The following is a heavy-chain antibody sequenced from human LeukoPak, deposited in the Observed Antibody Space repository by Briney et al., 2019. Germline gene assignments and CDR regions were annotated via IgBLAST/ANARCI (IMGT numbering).Heavy chain of an antibody. CDR1: GFTFSSYG. V-gene: IGHV3-30*03. D-gene: IGHD3-16*02. CDR3: ARDRPYDYVWGSYRYTQPFDY. Sequence: PGGSLRLSCAASGFTFSSYGMHWVRQAPGKGLEWVAVISYDGSNKYYADSVKGRFTISRDNAKNSLYLQMNSLRAEDTAVYYCARDRPYDYVWGSYRYTQPFDYWGQGTLVTVSS. CDR2: ISYDGSNK. J-gene: IGHJ4*02.